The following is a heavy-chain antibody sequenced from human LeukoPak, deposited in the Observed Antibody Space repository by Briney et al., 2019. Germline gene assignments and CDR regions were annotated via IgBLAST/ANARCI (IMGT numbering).Heavy chain of an antibody. CDR3: ARDRADCGGDCYISYYFDY. CDR2: ISYDGSNK. Sequence: GGSLRLSCVASGFTFSSYAMPWARQAPGKGLEWVAVISYDGSNKYYADSVKGRFTISRDNSKNTLYLQMNSLRAEDTAVYYCARDRADCGGDCYISYYFDYWGQGTLVTVSS. V-gene: IGHV3-30-3*01. D-gene: IGHD2-21*02. CDR1: GFTFSSYA. J-gene: IGHJ4*02.